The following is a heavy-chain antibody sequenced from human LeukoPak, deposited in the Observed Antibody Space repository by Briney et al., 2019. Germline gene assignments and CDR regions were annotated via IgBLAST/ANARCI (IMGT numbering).Heavy chain of an antibody. D-gene: IGHD6-25*01. Sequence: PGKSLRLSCAASGFAFGNYAMHWVRRAPGRGLEWVALMPPDGSKKCYADSVTGRFTISRDNSDNTVFLQMNSLRAEDTAVYYCARQGGSVHYLYNYMDVWGKGTTVTVSS. CDR2: MPPDGSKK. CDR1: GFAFGNYA. CDR3: ARQGGSVHYLYNYMDV. V-gene: IGHV3-30*01. J-gene: IGHJ6*03.